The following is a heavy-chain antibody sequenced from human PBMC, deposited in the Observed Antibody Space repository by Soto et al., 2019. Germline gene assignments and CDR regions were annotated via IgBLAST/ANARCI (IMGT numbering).Heavy chain of an antibody. J-gene: IGHJ3*02. CDR2: ISYDGDNK. V-gene: IGHV3-30-3*01. CDR3: ARLYKATTDAFDI. Sequence: QVQLVESGGGVVQPGRSLRLSCAASGFTFSSYAIHWVRQAPGKGLEWVAVISYDGDNKYYADSVKGRFTISRDNSKNTLYLQMNILRAEDTAVYYCARLYKATTDAFDIWGQGTMVTVSS. CDR1: GFTFSSYA. D-gene: IGHD1-26*01.